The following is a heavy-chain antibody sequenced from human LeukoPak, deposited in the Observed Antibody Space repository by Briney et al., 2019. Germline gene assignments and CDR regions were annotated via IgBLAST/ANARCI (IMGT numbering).Heavy chain of an antibody. CDR1: GGSFSVYY. V-gene: IGHV4-34*01. J-gene: IGHJ4*02. Sequence: SESLSLTCAVYGGSFSVYYWSWICQPPGEGLEWIGEINHSGSNNYTASLKSRVTISVDTSKNQFSLKLSSVTAADTAVYYCARHCSSTSCYTFDYWGQGTLVTVSS. D-gene: IGHD2-2*02. CDR3: ARHCSSTSCYTFDY. CDR2: INHSGSN.